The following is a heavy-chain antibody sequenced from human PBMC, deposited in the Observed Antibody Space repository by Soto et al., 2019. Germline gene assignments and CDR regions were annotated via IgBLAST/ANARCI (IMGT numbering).Heavy chain of an antibody. CDR2: IRGSGDST. CDR1: GFTFSSYA. J-gene: IGHJ4*02. Sequence: EVQLLESGGGLVQPGGSLRVSCAASGFTFSSYAMSWVLQAPGKGLEWVSAIRGSGDSTYYADSVKGRSTISRANSKNTLYLQMNSQRAEDTAVYYCAKGLERGSDAATDYWRQGTLVTVSS. V-gene: IGHV3-23*01. D-gene: IGHD1-26*01. CDR3: AKGLERGSDAATDY.